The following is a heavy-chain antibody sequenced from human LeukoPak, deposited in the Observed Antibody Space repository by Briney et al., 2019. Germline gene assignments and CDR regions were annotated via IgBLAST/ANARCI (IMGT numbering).Heavy chain of an antibody. CDR1: GFTFSGSA. Sequence: PGGSLRLSCAASGFTFSGSAMHWVRQASGKGLEWVGRIRSKANSYATAYAASVKGRFTISRDDSKNTAYLQMNSLKTEDTAVYYRTRITVTTSSGTDYWGQGTLVTVSS. CDR3: TRITVTTSSGTDY. D-gene: IGHD4-11*01. V-gene: IGHV3-73*01. J-gene: IGHJ4*02. CDR2: IRSKANSYAT.